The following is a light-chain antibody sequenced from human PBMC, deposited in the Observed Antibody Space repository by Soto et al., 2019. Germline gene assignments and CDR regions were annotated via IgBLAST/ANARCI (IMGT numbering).Light chain of an antibody. J-gene: IGLJ2*01. CDR2: EVS. V-gene: IGLV2-14*01. CDR1: SSDLGGYDY. Sequence: QSVLTQPASVSGSPEQSITISCTGTSSDLGGYDYVSWYQQYPGKAPKLMISEVSNRPSGVSNRFSGSKSGNTASLTISGLQTEDEADYYCSSYTSTSSFVVFGGGTKLTVL. CDR3: SSYTSTSSFVV.